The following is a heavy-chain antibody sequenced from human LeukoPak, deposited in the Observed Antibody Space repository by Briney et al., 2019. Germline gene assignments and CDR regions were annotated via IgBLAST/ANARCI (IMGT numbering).Heavy chain of an antibody. CDR1: GISFSDYG. CDR3: AKDLFTAMVTSVEY. J-gene: IGHJ4*02. CDR2: ISYDGSNK. D-gene: IGHD5-18*01. V-gene: IGHV3-30*18. Sequence: GTSLRLSCAASGISFSDYGMHWVRQAPGKGLEWVAVISYDGSNKYYADSVKGRFTISRDNSKNTLYLQMNSLRAEDTAVYYCAKDLFTAMVTSVEYWGQGTLVTVSS.